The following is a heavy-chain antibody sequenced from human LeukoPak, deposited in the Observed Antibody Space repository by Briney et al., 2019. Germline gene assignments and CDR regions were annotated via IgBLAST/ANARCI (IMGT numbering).Heavy chain of an antibody. Sequence: SETLSLTCAVYGGSFSGYYWSWIRQPPGKGLEWIGGINHSGSTNYNPSLKSRVTISVDTSKNQFSLKLSSVTAADTAVYYCARGSHYYDSSGYVYWGQGTLVTVSS. CDR1: GGSFSGYY. CDR2: INHSGST. J-gene: IGHJ4*02. V-gene: IGHV4-34*01. CDR3: ARGSHYYDSSGYVY. D-gene: IGHD3-22*01.